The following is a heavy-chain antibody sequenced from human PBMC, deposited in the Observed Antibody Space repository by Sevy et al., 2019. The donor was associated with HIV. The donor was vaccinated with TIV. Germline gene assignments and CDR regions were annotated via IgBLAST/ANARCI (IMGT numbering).Heavy chain of an antibody. CDR2: LSSHNAGST. J-gene: IGHJ5*02. Sequence: GGSLRLSCSASGFIFSNYAMHWVRQAPGKGLEYVSGLSSHNAGSTYYADSVNGRFTISRDNSKNTRYLQMTSLRTEDTAVYYCVKDRIETILWSKGDWFDPWGQGTLVTVSS. CDR3: VKDRIETILWSKGDWFDP. CDR1: GFIFSNYA. V-gene: IGHV3-64D*06. D-gene: IGHD3-9*01.